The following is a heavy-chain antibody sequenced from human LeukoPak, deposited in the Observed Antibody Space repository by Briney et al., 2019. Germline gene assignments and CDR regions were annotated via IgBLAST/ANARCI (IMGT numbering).Heavy chain of an antibody. V-gene: IGHV7-4-1*02. D-gene: IGHD6-19*01. CDR2: INTKTGNP. J-gene: IGHJ4*02. Sequence: ASVKVSCKASGYTFTTYAMNWVRQAPGQGLEWMGRINTKTGNPTYVQGFTGRFVFSLDTSVNTAYVQISSLKAEDTAVYYCARGNRKIAVDIWGQGTLVTVSS. CDR3: ARGNRKIAVDI. CDR1: GYTFTTYA.